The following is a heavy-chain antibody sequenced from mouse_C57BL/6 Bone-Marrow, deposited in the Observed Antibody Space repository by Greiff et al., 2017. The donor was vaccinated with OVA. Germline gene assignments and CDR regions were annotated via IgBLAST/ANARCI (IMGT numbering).Heavy chain of an antibody. J-gene: IGHJ2*01. Sequence: VQLQQSGAELARPGASVKLSCKASGYTFTSYGISWVKQRTGQGLEWIGEIYPRSGNTYYNEKFKGKATLTADKSSSTAYMELRSLTSEDSAVYFCARSRQLRLVFDYWGQGTTLTVSS. CDR3: ARSRQLRLVFDY. CDR2: IYPRSGNT. V-gene: IGHV1-81*01. D-gene: IGHD3-2*02. CDR1: GYTFTSYG.